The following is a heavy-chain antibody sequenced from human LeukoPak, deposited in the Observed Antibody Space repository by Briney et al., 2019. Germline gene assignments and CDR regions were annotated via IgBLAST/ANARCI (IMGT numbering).Heavy chain of an antibody. Sequence: SETPSLTCTVSVGSLSSYYWSWILQPPGKGVERFWDIYYSRSTNYNPSLKSRVTITVHTSKKLLSLELSSETAADTAVYYCARQGYYAFTYAFDIWGRGTRVSVSS. CDR2: IYYSRST. J-gene: IGHJ3*02. CDR3: ARQGYYAFTYAFDI. D-gene: IGHD2-2*01. V-gene: IGHV4-59*08. CDR1: VGSLSSYY.